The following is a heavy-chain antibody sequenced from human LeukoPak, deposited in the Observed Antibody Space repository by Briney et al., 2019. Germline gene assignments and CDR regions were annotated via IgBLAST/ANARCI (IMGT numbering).Heavy chain of an antibody. CDR2: ISSSSSYI. CDR3: ARSDSRLRNDAFDI. D-gene: IGHD4-17*01. CDR1: GFTFSDYN. V-gene: IGHV3-21*01. Sequence: GGSLRLSCAASGFTFSDYNMRWIRQAPGKGLEWVSSISSSSSYIYYADSVKGRFTISRDNAKNSLYLQMNSLRAEDTAVYYCARSDSRLRNDAFDIWGQGTMVTVSS. J-gene: IGHJ3*02.